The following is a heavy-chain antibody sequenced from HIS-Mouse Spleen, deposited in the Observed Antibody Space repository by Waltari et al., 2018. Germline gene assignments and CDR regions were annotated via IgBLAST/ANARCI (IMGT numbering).Heavy chain of an antibody. CDR1: GGSISSSSYY. J-gene: IGHJ2*01. V-gene: IGHV4-39*07. D-gene: IGHD6-13*01. CDR2: IYYSGST. CDR3: AREIPYSSSWYDWYFDL. Sequence: QLQLQESGPGLVKPSETLSLTRTFSGGSISSSSYYWGWIRQPPGKGLAWIGSIYYSGSTYYNPSLKSRVTISVDTSKNQFSLKLSSVTAADTAVYYCAREIPYSSSWYDWYFDLWGRGTLVTVSS.